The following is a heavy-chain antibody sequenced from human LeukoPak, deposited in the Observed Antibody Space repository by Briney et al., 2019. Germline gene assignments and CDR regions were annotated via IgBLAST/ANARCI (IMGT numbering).Heavy chain of an antibody. J-gene: IGHJ4*02. CDR3: ARGPPEHPQGY. CDR1: GYTLTTCD. V-gene: IGHV1-8*01. Sequence: ASVKVSCKASGYTLTTCDINWVRQATGQGLKWMGWMNPNSGNTDYAQKFQGRVTMTRNTSITTAFMELNNLRSEDTAVYYCARGPPEHPQGYWGQGTLVTVSS. CDR2: MNPNSGNT. D-gene: IGHD1-14*01.